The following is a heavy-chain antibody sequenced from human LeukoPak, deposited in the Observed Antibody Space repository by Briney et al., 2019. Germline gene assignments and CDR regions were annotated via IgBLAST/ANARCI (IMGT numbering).Heavy chain of an antibody. D-gene: IGHD3-10*01. CDR1: GFTFDDYA. CDR2: ISWNSGSI. J-gene: IGHJ4*02. Sequence: GRSLRLSCAASGFTFDDYAMHWVRQAPGKGLEWVSGISWNSGSIGYADSVKGRFTISRDNAKNSLYLQMNSLRAEDTALYYCASGFTMVRGVIWGQGTLVTVSS. V-gene: IGHV3-9*01. CDR3: ASGFTMVRGVI.